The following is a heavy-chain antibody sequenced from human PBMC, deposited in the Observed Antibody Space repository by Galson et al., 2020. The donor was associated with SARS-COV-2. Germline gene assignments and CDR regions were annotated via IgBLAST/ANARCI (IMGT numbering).Heavy chain of an antibody. V-gene: IGHV4-34*01. CDR3: ARGTMVTTFFYYYYGMDV. D-gene: IGHD4-17*01. CDR2: INHSGST. J-gene: IGHJ6*02. Sequence: SQASETLSLTCAVYGGSFSGYYWSWIRQPPGKGLEWIGEINHSGSTNYNPSLKSRVTISVDTSKNQFSLKLSSVTAADTAVYYCARGTMVTTFFYYYYGMDVWGQGTTVTVSS. CDR1: GGSFSGYY.